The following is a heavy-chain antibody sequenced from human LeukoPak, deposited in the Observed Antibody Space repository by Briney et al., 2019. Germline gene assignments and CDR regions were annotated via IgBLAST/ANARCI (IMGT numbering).Heavy chain of an antibody. CDR2: IKQDGSEK. Sequence: GGSLRLSCAASGLIVSNYWMSWVRQAPGKGLEWVANIKQDGSEKYYVDSVKGRYTISRDNVKNSLYLQMNSLRAEDTAVYYCANVFYYGMEVWGQGTTVTVSS. CDR3: ANVFYYGMEV. D-gene: IGHD5/OR15-5a*01. V-gene: IGHV3-7*01. CDR1: GLIVSNYW. J-gene: IGHJ6*02.